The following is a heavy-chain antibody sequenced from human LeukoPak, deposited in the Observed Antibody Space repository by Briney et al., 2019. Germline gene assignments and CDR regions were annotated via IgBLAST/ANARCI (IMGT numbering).Heavy chain of an antibody. D-gene: IGHD2-2*01. CDR2: INHSGST. V-gene: IGHV4-34*01. Sequence: SETLSLTCAVYGGSFSGYYWNWIRQPPGKGLEWIGEINHSGSTNYNPSLKSRVTISVDTSKNQFSLKLSSVTAADTAVYYCARESPGSAAANYWGQGTLVTVSS. CDR1: GGSFSGYY. J-gene: IGHJ4*02. CDR3: ARESPGSAAANY.